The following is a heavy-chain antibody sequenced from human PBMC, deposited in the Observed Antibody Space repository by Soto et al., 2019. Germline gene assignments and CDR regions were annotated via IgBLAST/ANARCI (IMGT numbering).Heavy chain of an antibody. Sequence: QVQLQESGPGLVKPSQTLSLTCTVSGRSISSGDFYWSWIRQDPGKGLEWIGYISYNGTTYYNPSIKSRVTISVDTSKNQVALKMTSVTAADTAVYYCARDGPYGSGSYRTFDPWGQGTLVTVSS. J-gene: IGHJ5*02. V-gene: IGHV4-31*03. CDR1: GRSISSGDFY. CDR3: ARDGPYGSGSYRTFDP. CDR2: ISYNGTT. D-gene: IGHD3-10*01.